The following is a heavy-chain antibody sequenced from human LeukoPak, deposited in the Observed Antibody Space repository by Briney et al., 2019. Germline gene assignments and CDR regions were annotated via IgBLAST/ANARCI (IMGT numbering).Heavy chain of an antibody. CDR2: INHSGST. Sequence: SETLSLTCAVYGGSFSGYYWSWIRQPPGKGLEWIGGINHSGSTNYNPSLKSRVTISVDTSKNQFSLKLSSVTAADTAVYYCARLVIVNTAMVYDYWGQGTLVTVSS. D-gene: IGHD5-18*01. CDR1: GGSFSGYY. V-gene: IGHV4-34*01. J-gene: IGHJ4*02. CDR3: ARLVIVNTAMVYDY.